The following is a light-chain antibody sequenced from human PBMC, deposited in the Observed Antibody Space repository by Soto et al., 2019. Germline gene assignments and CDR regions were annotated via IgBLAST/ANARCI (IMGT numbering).Light chain of an antibody. CDR1: SNDVGGYNY. V-gene: IGLV2-8*01. CDR2: EVS. CDR3: SSYAGSDNFGV. J-gene: IGLJ2*01. Sequence: QSALTQPPSASGSLGQSVTISCTGTSNDVGGYNYVSWYQHHPGKAPKLIIYEVSKRPSGVPDRFSGSKSGNTASLTVSGLQAEDEADYYCSSYAGSDNFGVFGGGTKVTVL.